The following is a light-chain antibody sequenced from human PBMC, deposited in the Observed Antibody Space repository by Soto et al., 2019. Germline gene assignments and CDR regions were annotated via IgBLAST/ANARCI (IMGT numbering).Light chain of an antibody. CDR2: EAS. CDR3: HQYSSYSWT. J-gene: IGKJ1*01. CDR1: QSINSW. V-gene: IGKV1-5*03. Sequence: DIQMTQSPSTLSVSVGDRVTITCRASQSINSWLAWYQQKPGKAPNLLIHEASNLEDGVPSRFSGRGSGTEFTLTISSLQPDDFATYYCHQYSSYSWTFGQGTKVDIK.